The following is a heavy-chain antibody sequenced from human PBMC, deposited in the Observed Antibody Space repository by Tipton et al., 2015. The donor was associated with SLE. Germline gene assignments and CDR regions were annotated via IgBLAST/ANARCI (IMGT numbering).Heavy chain of an antibody. CDR2: IYTSGST. CDR1: GGSISSYY. Sequence: LRLSCTVSGGSISSYYWSWIRQPAGKGLEWIGRIYTSGSTNYNPSLKSRVTISVDTSKNPFSLKLSSVTAADTAVYYCARARDGYNRKGDAFDIWGQGTMVTVSS. J-gene: IGHJ3*02. D-gene: IGHD5-24*01. CDR3: ARARDGYNRKGDAFDI. V-gene: IGHV4-4*07.